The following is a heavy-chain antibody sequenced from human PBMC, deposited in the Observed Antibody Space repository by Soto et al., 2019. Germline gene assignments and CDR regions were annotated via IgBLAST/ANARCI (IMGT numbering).Heavy chain of an antibody. CDR3: VRDGTKTLRDWFDP. Sequence: SETLSLTCTVSGASISGFYWSWIRKSAGKGLEWIGRIYATGTTDYNPSLKSRVMVSVDTSKKQFSLKLRSVTAADTAVYYCVRDGTKTLRDWFDPWGQGISVTVSS. CDR2: IYATGTT. D-gene: IGHD1-1*01. J-gene: IGHJ5*02. CDR1: GASISGFY. V-gene: IGHV4-4*07.